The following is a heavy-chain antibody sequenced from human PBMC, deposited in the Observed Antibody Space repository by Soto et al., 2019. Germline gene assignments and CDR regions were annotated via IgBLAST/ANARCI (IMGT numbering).Heavy chain of an antibody. CDR2: IYYSGST. J-gene: IGHJ6*02. D-gene: IGHD2-2*01. CDR1: GGSISSGGYY. V-gene: IGHV4-31*03. CDR3: ARGECPNQYYYYGIEV. Sequence: QVQLQESGPGLVKPSQTLSLTCTVSGGSISSGGYYWSWIRQHPGKGLEWIGYIYYSGSTYYNPSLKSRVTITGDTSKKQLTIKLSSVTASDTDVYYCARGECPNQYYYYGIEVWGQGTTVTVSS.